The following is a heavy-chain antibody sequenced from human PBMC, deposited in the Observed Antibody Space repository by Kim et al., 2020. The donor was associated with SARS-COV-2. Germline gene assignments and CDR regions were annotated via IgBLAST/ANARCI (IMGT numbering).Heavy chain of an antibody. V-gene: IGHV3-30*18. D-gene: IGHD3-10*01. CDR1: GFTFSSYG. Sequence: GGSLRLSCAASGFTFSSYGMHWVRQDPGKGLEWVAVISYDGSNKYYVDSVKGRFTISRDNSKNTLYLQMNSLRAEDTAVYYCAKDRYGLLPYYYGSGSNYYYYGMDVWGQGTTVTVSS. J-gene: IGHJ6*02. CDR3: AKDRYGLLPYYYGSGSNYYYYGMDV. CDR2: ISYDGSNK.